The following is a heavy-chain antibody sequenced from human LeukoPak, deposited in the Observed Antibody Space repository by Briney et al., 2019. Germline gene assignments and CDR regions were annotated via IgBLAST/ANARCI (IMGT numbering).Heavy chain of an antibody. CDR2: IYYSGST. D-gene: IGHD6-19*01. CDR3: ARESSSGWFAWLDY. CDR1: GGSISSYY. V-gene: IGHV4-59*01. J-gene: IGHJ4*02. Sequence: RSSETLSLTCTVSGGSISSYYWSWIRQPPWKGLEWIGYIYYSGSTNYNPSLKSRVTISVDTSKNQFSLKLSSVPAANTAVYYCARESSSGWFAWLDYWGQGTLVTVSS.